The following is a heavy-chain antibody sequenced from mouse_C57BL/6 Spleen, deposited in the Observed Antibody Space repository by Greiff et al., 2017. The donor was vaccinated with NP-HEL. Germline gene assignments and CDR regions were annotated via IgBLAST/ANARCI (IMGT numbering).Heavy chain of an antibody. CDR2: IYPGDGDT. J-gene: IGHJ2*01. D-gene: IGHD4-1*01. CDR1: GYAFSSSW. CDR3: ARKANWASFDY. V-gene: IGHV1-82*01. Sequence: QVQLQQSGPELVKPGASVKISCKASGYAFSSSWMNWVKQRPGKGLEWIGRIYPGDGDTNYNGKFKGKATLTADKSSSTAYMQLSSLTSEDSAVYFCARKANWASFDYWGQGTTLTVSS.